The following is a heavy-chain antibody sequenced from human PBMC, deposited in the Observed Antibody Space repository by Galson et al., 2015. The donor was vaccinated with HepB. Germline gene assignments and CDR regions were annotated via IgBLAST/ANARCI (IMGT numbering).Heavy chain of an antibody. Sequence: RLSCAASGFTFSNFCIHWLRQAPGKGLEWVAVIWDDGSNKYYADSLKERFTIYRDNSKNTVYVQMHSLRADDTAVYYCAREDRPSYCGSTSSNVYGVDVWGQGTTVTVSS. CDR1: GFTFSNFC. V-gene: IGHV3-33*01. CDR3: AREDRPSYCGSTSSNVYGVDV. J-gene: IGHJ6*02. D-gene: IGHD2-2*01. CDR2: IWDDGSNK.